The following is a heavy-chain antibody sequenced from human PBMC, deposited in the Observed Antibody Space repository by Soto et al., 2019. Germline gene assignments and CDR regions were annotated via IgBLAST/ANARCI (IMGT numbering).Heavy chain of an antibody. CDR2: IYRDGNT. V-gene: IGHV3-53*02. CDR1: GFTVSSKY. CDR3: ARGRGNGVVTTCYLPFGS. J-gene: IGHJ4*02. D-gene: IGHD2-2*01. Sequence: EVQLVETGGGLIQPGGSLILSCAASGFTVSSKYMSWLRQAPGQGLEWVSIIYRDGNTYYADSLKGRFTISRDNSKNTLNLQMNSLRAEDTAVYFCARGRGNGVVTTCYLPFGSWGQGTLVTVSS.